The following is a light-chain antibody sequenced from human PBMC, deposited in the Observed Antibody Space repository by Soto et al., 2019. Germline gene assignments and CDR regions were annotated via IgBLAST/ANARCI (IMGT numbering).Light chain of an antibody. J-gene: IGKJ1*01. CDR3: QQYSISWT. CDR2: WAS. Sequence: DIVLTQSPDSLAVSLGERATINCKSSQSVLYSSNNKNYLAWYQQKPGQPPKLLIYWASTRESGVPDRFSGSGSGTDFTLTISSLQAEDVAVYYCQQYSISWTFGQGTKVEIK. CDR1: QSVLYSSNNKNY. V-gene: IGKV4-1*01.